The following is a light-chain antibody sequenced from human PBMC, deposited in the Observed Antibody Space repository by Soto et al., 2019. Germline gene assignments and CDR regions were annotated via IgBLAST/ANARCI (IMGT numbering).Light chain of an antibody. CDR1: NIGSKS. CDR3: QVWDSSSDHLV. V-gene: IGLV3-21*02. J-gene: IGLJ2*01. CDR2: DDS. Sequence: SYELTQTPSVSVAPGQTARITCGGNNIGSKSVHLDQQKPGQAPVLVVYDDSDRRSGIPDRFSGSTAGNTATLTISRVEAGDEAGYACQVWDSSSDHLVFGGGTKLTVL.